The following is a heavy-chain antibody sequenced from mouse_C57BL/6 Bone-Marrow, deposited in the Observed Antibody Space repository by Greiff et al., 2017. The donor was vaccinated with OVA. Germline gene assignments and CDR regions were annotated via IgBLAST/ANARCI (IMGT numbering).Heavy chain of an antibody. CDR3: ARWNYGSSPYYFDY. CDR1: GYTFTSYW. CDR2: IHPNSGST. J-gene: IGHJ2*01. V-gene: IGHV1-64*01. D-gene: IGHD1-1*01. Sequence: QVHVKQSGAELVKPGASVKLSCKASGYTFTSYWMHWVKQRPGQGLEWIGMIHPNSGSTNYNEKLKSKATLTVDKSSSTAYMQLSSLTSEDSAVYDCARWNYGSSPYYFDYWGQGTTLTVSS.